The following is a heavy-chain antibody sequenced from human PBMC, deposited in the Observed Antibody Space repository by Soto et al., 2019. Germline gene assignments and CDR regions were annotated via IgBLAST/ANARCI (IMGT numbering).Heavy chain of an antibody. J-gene: IGHJ3*02. CDR3: ARPIHLGHPAFDI. CDR2: INPSGGST. V-gene: IGHV1-46*01. Sequence: GASVKVSCKASGYTFTCYYMHWVRQAPGQGLEWMGIINPSGGSTSYAQKFQGRVTMTRDTSTSTVYMELSSLRSEDTAVYYCARPIHLGHPAFDIWGQGTMVTVSS. CDR1: GYTFTCYY. D-gene: IGHD2-2*02.